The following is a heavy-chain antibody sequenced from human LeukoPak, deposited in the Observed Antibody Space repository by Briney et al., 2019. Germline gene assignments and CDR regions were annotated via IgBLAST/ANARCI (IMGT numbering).Heavy chain of an antibody. D-gene: IGHD5-24*01. J-gene: IGHJ3*02. Sequence: SETLSLTCTVSGGSISSYYWSWIRQPPGKGLEWIGYIYYSGSTNYSPSLKSRVTISVDTSKNQFSLKLSSVTAADTAVYYCAREKRDGYGNDAFDIWGQGTMVTVSS. CDR2: IYYSGST. CDR1: GGSISSYY. V-gene: IGHV4-59*01. CDR3: AREKRDGYGNDAFDI.